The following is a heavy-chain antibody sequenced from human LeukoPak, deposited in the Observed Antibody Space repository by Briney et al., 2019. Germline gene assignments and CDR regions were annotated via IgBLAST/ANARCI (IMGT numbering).Heavy chain of an antibody. Sequence: PGGSLRLSCAASGFTFSDYYMSWIRQAPGKGLEWVSYISTSGSTIQYADSVKSRFTISRDNAKKSLYLQMNSLRAEDTAVYYCATYSSLNRREFQYWGQGTLVAVSS. D-gene: IGHD3-22*01. J-gene: IGHJ1*01. CDR3: ATYSSLNRREFQY. V-gene: IGHV3-11*04. CDR2: ISTSGSTI. CDR1: GFTFSDYY.